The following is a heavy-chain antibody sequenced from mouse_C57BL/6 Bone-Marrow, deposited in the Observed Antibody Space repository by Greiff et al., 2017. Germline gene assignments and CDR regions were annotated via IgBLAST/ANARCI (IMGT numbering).Heavy chain of an antibody. CDR1: GYTFTSYW. Sequence: VQLQQPGAELVKPGASVKLSCKASGYTFTSYWMQWVKQRPGQGLEWIGEIDPSDSYTNYNQKFKGKATLNVDTSSSTAYMQLSSLTSEDSAVYYCARDDGYFYWYFDVWGTGTTVTVSS. V-gene: IGHV1-50*01. CDR3: ARDDGYFYWYFDV. CDR2: IDPSDSYT. J-gene: IGHJ1*03. D-gene: IGHD2-3*01.